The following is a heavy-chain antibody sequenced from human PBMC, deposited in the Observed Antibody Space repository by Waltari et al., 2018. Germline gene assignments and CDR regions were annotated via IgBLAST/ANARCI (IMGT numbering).Heavy chain of an antibody. CDR1: GFTFSSSA. CDR2: IVNDGTKK. V-gene: IGHV3-30*01. D-gene: IGHD6-19*01. Sequence: QVRLVESGGGVAHPGVSLRLSCAASGFTFSSSAMHWVRQAPGKGLEWVTSIVNDGTKKYYADSVKGRFTISRDNSKKMLWLQLNSLRADDTGLYYCARDSDSTGWYIDSWGQGTLVTVSS. J-gene: IGHJ4*02. CDR3: ARDSDSTGWYIDS.